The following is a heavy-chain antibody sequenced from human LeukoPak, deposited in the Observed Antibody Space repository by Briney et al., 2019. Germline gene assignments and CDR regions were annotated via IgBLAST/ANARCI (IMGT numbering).Heavy chain of an antibody. J-gene: IGHJ6*03. D-gene: IGHD3-10*02. Sequence: ASVKVSCKASGYTFTSYGISWVRQAPGQGLEWTGWISAYNGNTNYAQKLQGRVTMTTDTSTSTAYMELRSLRSDDTAVYYCARLSSGDSKYYYYYYYMDVWGKGTTVTVSS. V-gene: IGHV1-18*01. CDR3: ARLSSGDSKYYYYYYYMDV. CDR1: GYTFTSYG. CDR2: ISAYNGNT.